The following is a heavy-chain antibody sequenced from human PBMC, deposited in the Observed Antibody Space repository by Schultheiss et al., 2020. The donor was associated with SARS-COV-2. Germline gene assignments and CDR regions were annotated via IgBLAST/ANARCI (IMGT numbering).Heavy chain of an antibody. Sequence: GGSLRLSCAASGFTFSSYAMHWVRQAPGKGLEWVAVISYDGSNKYYADSVKGRFTISRDNSKNTLYLQMNSLRTEDTAMYYCAKALTTVTTWRPFDYWGQGTLVTVSS. J-gene: IGHJ4*02. CDR2: ISYDGSNK. V-gene: IGHV3-30*11. CDR1: GFTFSSYA. D-gene: IGHD4-17*01. CDR3: AKALTTVTTWRPFDY.